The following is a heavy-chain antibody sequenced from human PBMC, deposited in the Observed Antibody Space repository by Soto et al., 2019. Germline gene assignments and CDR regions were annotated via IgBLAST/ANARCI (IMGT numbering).Heavy chain of an antibody. D-gene: IGHD2-15*01. Sequence: ASVKVSCKASGYTFTSYGISWVRQAPGQGLEWMGWISAYNGNTNYAQKLQGRVTMTTDTSTSTAYMELRSLRSDDTAVYYCARDYFYTVGYCSGGSCPPSFDYWGQGAVVTVSS. CDR2: ISAYNGNT. CDR3: ARDYFYTVGYCSGGSCPPSFDY. CDR1: GYTFTSYG. J-gene: IGHJ4*02. V-gene: IGHV1-18*01.